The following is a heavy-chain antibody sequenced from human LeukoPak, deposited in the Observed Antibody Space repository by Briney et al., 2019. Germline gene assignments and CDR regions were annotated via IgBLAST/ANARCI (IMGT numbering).Heavy chain of an antibody. D-gene: IGHD2-15*01. J-gene: IGHJ6*02. V-gene: IGHV1-2*06. CDR2: ISPNSGDT. CDR3: ARPSRGIASYYYDMDV. CDR1: GYTFTGYF. Sequence: ASVKVSCKASGYTFTGYFIYWVRQAPGQGLEWMGRISPNSGDTNSAQKFQGRVTMTRDTSINTAYMELSRLGSNDTAVYYCARPSRGIASYYYDMDVWGQGTTVTVSS.